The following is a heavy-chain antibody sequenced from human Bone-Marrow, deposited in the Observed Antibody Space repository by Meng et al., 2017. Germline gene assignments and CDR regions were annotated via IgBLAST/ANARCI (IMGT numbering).Heavy chain of an antibody. Sequence: GESLKISCEASGFSFSSYEMSWVRQAPGKGLEWISYIVSSGSTVFYADSVKGRFTISRDNDKNSLYLKMSRLRAEDTAVYYCARDTRTRLEVQGMDVWGQGNTV. CDR1: GFSFSSYE. CDR2: IVSSGSTV. CDR3: ARDTRTRLEVQGMDV. V-gene: IGHV3-48*03. D-gene: IGHD1-1*01. J-gene: IGHJ6*02.